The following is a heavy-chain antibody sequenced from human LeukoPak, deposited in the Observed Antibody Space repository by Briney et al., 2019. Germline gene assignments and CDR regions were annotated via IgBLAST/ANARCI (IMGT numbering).Heavy chain of an antibody. D-gene: IGHD5-18*01. J-gene: IGHJ4*02. CDR3: TRITTAMDVDY. V-gene: IGHV3-48*03. CDR2: ISSSGSTI. Sequence: GGSLRLSCAPSGFTFSSYQMNWVRQAPGKGLQWVSYISSSGSTIYYAGSVKGRFTISRDNAKNSLYLQMSSLRAEDTAVYYCTRITTAMDVDYWGQGTLVTVSS. CDR1: GFTFSSYQ.